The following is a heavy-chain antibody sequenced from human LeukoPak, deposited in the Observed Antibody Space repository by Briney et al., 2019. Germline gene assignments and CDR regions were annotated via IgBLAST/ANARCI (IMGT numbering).Heavy chain of an antibody. CDR1: GGSISSYY. Sequence: SETLSLTCTVSGGSISSYYWSWIRQPPGKGLEWIGYIYTSGSTNYNPSLKSRVTISVDTSKNQFSLKLSSVTAADTAVYYCARSWGGEAYVGYFDYWGQGTLVTVSS. D-gene: IGHD2-21*01. CDR3: ARSWGGEAYVGYFDY. J-gene: IGHJ4*02. CDR2: IYTSGST. V-gene: IGHV4-4*09.